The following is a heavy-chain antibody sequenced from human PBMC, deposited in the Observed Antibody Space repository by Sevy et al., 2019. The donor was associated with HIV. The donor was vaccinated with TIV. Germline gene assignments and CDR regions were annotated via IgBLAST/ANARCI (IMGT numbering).Heavy chain of an antibody. CDR2: IETAGNT. CDR1: GFTFSSYD. V-gene: IGHV3-13*01. J-gene: IGHJ4*02. Sequence: GGSLRLSCATSGFTFSSYDMHWVRQPTGKGLEWVSAIETAGNTHYSYSVKGRFTVSRENAKNSLVLQMNSLTDVDSAVYFCARVLRTSSGWFHIDYWGQGALVTVSS. D-gene: IGHD6-19*01. CDR3: ARVLRTSSGWFHIDY.